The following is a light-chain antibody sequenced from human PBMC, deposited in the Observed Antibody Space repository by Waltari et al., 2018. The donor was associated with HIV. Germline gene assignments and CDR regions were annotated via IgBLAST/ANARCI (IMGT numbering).Light chain of an antibody. CDR2: DVS. Sequence: QSALTQPASVSGSPGQSITISCTGASSDVGGYKYVSWYQHHPGKAPKLMIYDVSERPSGVSNRFSGSKSGNTASLTISGLQAEDEAEYSCSSYAGINPVIFGGGTTLTVL. CDR3: SSYAGINPVI. J-gene: IGLJ2*01. CDR1: SSDVGGYKY. V-gene: IGLV2-14*03.